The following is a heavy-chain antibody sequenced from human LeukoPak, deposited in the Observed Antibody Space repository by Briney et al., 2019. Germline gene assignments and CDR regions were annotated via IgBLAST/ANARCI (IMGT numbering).Heavy chain of an antibody. J-gene: IGHJ4*02. Sequence: PSETLSLTCSVSGGSISGYYWSWIRQPPGKGLEWIGYIYHSGSTYYNPSLKSRVTISVDRSKNQFSLKLSSVTAADTAVYYCARDTQWLRQGFDYWGQGTLVTVSS. CDR3: ARDTQWLRQGFDY. D-gene: IGHD6-19*01. CDR2: IYHSGST. V-gene: IGHV4-59*12. CDR1: GGSISGYY.